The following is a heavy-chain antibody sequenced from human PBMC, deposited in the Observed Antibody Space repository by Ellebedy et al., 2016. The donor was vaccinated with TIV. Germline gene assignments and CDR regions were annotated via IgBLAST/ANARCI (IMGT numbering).Heavy chain of an antibody. J-gene: IGHJ3*02. CDR3: ARPGTDGDYEDAFDI. V-gene: IGHV3-33*01. Sequence: GESLKISCAASGFTFSGFGIHWVRQAPGKGLEWVAIIWYDGSNAYYADSVKGRFTISRDNAKNSLYLEMNSLRAEDTAVYYCARPGTDGDYEDAFDIWGQGTMVTVSS. D-gene: IGHD4-17*01. CDR2: IWYDGSNA. CDR1: GFTFSGFG.